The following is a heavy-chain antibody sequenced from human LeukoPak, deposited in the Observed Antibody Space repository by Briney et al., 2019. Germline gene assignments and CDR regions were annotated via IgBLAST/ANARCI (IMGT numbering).Heavy chain of an antibody. V-gene: IGHV3-23*01. CDR2: LSGSVGGA. J-gene: IGHJ3*02. Sequence: GGCLRLSCAASGFTFSGYAMSWVRQAPGKGLEWVSALSGSVGGAYYADSVKGRFTISRDNSKNTLYLRMSSRRAEDTAAYDRARDHYRSGSYYKGRTFDIWGQGTMVTVSS. CDR1: GFTFSGYA. D-gene: IGHD3-10*01. CDR3: ARDHYRSGSYYKGRTFDI.